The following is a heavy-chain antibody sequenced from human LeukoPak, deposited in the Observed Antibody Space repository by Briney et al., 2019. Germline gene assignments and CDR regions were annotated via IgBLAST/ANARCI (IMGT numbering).Heavy chain of an antibody. CDR3: TRRGLAARPSGFDY. V-gene: IGHV1-69*01. Sequence: GSSVKVSCKASGGTFSSYAISWVRQAPGQGLEWMGGIIPIFGTANYAQKFQGRVTVTADESTSTAYMELSSLRSEDTAVYYCTRRGLAARPSGFDYWGPGTLVTVSS. J-gene: IGHJ4*02. D-gene: IGHD6-6*01. CDR1: GGTFSSYA. CDR2: IIPIFGTA.